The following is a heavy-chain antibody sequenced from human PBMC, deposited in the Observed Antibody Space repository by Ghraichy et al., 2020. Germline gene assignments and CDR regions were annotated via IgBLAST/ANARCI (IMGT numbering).Heavy chain of an antibody. J-gene: IGHJ6*02. CDR2: ISSSSSYI. V-gene: IGHV3-21*01. CDR1: GFTFSSYS. D-gene: IGHD3-22*01. Sequence: GESLNISCAASGFTFSSYSMNWVRQAPGKGLEWVSSISSSSSYIYYADSVKGRFTISRDNAKNSLYLQMNSLRAEDTAVYYCARGRDYYDSSGYYYYYGMDVRGQGTTVTVSS. CDR3: ARGRDYYDSSGYYYYYGMDV.